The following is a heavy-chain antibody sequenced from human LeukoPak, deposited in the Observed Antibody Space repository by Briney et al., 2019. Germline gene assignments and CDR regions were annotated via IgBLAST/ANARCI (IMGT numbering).Heavy chain of an antibody. J-gene: IGHJ6*03. CDR3: ARSKTPTGTVAMYYMDV. D-gene: IGHD1-1*01. V-gene: IGHV1-46*01. CDR1: GYIFTSYF. CDR2: INPSGGST. Sequence: ASVKVSCKASGYIFTSYFMHWVRQAPGQGLEWMGLINPSGGSTRYAQKFQGRVTMTRDMSTSTVYMELSSLRSEDTAVYYCARSKTPTGTVAMYYMDVWGKGTTVTVSS.